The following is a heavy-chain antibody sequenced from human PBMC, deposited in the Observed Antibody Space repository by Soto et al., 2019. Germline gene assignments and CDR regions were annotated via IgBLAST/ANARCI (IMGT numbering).Heavy chain of an antibody. CDR3: ARSTGSGFRPGTHRFNWFDH. D-gene: IGHD6-19*01. V-gene: IGHV1-69*01. CDR1: GVTFSSFA. Sequence: QVQLVQSGAEVKQPGSSVKVSCQASGVTFSSFAISWVRQAPGQGLEWMGGIIPIFRTPNYAQNFQGRVTITADESTSSVYMELSRVRSEDTAVYYCARSTGSGFRPGTHRFNWFDHWGQGTLVTVSS. CDR2: IIPIFRTP. J-gene: IGHJ5*02.